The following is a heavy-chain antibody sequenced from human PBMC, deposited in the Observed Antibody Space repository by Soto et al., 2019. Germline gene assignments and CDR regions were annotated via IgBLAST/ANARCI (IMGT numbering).Heavy chain of an antibody. CDR2: IIPILGIA. J-gene: IGHJ5*01. Sequence: QVQLVQSGAEVKKPGSSVKVSCKAPRGTFNTYSISWVRQAPGQGLEWMGRIIPILGIANYAQKFQGRVTITADKSTNTVYMELSSLRYEDTAVYYCARRVGRIAAAPLDSWGQGTLVTVSS. V-gene: IGHV1-69*02. CDR3: ARRVGRIAAAPLDS. D-gene: IGHD6-13*01. CDR1: RGTFNTYS.